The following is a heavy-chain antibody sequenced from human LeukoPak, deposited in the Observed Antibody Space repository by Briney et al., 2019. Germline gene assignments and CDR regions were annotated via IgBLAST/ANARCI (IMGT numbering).Heavy chain of an antibody. CDR3: ARESYSSSWYGDYFDY. V-gene: IGHV4-34*01. CDR2: INRSGST. D-gene: IGHD6-13*01. Sequence: SGTLSLTCAVYGGSFSGYYWSWIRQPPGKGREWIWEINRSGSTNYNPSLKSRVTISVDTSKNQFSLKRSSVTAADTAVYYCARESYSSSWYGDYFDYWGQGTLVTVSS. CDR1: GGSFSGYY. J-gene: IGHJ4*02.